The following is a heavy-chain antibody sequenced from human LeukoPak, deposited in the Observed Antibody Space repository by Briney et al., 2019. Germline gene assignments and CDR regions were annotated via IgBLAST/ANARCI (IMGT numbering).Heavy chain of an antibody. CDR3: ARVGDGYNFDY. D-gene: IGHD5-24*01. V-gene: IGHV4-4*02. CDR1: GGSISSSNG. CDR2: IYYSGST. J-gene: IGHJ4*02. Sequence: PSETLSLTCAVSGGSISSSNGWSWVRQPPGKGLEWIGSIYYSGSTYYNPSLKSRVTISVDTSKNQFSLKLSSVTAADTAVYYCARVGDGYNFDYWGQGTLVTVSS.